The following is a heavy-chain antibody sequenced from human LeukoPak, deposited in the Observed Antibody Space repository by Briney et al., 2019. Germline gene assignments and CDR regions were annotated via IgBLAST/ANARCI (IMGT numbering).Heavy chain of an antibody. V-gene: IGHV3-53*01. Sequence: GGSLRLSCAASGFTVSSNDMSWVRQAPGKGLECISVIYSGGSTDYADSVKGRLTISRDNSENTLYLQMNSLRAEDTAAYYCAKGPSPVLGGGSYFDYWGQGTLVTVSS. CDR3: AKGPSPVLGGGSYFDY. CDR2: IYSGGST. CDR1: GFTVSSND. D-gene: IGHD3-16*01. J-gene: IGHJ4*02.